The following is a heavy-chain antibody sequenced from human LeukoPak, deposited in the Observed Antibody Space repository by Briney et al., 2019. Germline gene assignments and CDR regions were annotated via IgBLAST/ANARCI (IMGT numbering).Heavy chain of an antibody. CDR2: IYYSGST. CDR3: AGALFYYYYGMDV. J-gene: IGHJ6*02. V-gene: IGHV4-59*12. CDR1: GGSISSYY. D-gene: IGHD2-21*01. Sequence: SETLSLTCTVSGGSISSYYWSWIRQPPGKGLEWIGYIYYSGSTNYNPSLKSRVTISVDTSKNQFSLKLSSVTAADTAVYYCAGALFYYYYGMDVWGQGTTVTVSS.